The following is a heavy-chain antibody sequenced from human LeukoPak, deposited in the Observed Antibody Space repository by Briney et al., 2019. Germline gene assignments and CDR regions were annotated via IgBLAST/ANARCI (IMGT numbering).Heavy chain of an antibody. Sequence: SVKVSCKASGGTFSSYAISWVRQAPGQGLEWMGGIIPIFGTANYAQKFQGRVTITADESTSTAYMGLSSLRSEDTAVYYCARLYCSSTSCYRKGDAFDIWGQGTMVTVSS. V-gene: IGHV1-69*01. CDR2: IIPIFGTA. CDR3: ARLYCSSTSCYRKGDAFDI. J-gene: IGHJ3*02. D-gene: IGHD2-2*01. CDR1: GGTFSSYA.